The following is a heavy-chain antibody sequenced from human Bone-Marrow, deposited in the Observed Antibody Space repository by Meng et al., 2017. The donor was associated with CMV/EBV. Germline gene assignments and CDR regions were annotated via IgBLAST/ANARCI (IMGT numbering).Heavy chain of an antibody. D-gene: IGHD3-3*01. CDR3: SRDPAKGGDFWSGLTYFYYGMDV. J-gene: IGHJ6*02. CDR2: ISTRGTMI. CDR1: GFTFSDHY. Sequence: GGSLRLSCAASGFTFSDHYMGWIRHAPGKGLEWVSYISTRGTMIYYADSEKGRFTISRDNARNSVFLQMSSLTAEAAAVYYCSRDPAKGGDFWSGLTYFYYGMDVWGQGTPVTVAS. V-gene: IGHV3-11*04.